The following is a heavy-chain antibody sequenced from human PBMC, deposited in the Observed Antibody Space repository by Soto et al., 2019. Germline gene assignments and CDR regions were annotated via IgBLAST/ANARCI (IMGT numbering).Heavy chain of an antibody. D-gene: IGHD2-2*01. CDR3: AGGFCTTTTCLVGDF. J-gene: IGHJ4*02. V-gene: IGHV1-46*01. Sequence: QVQLVQSGAEVKKPGASVKISCKSSGYTFTSYYMHWVRQAPGQGLEWMGMINPSGGSTNYAQRCQGRVTMTRDTSTSTVYMDLSDLRSEDTAVYYCAGGFCTTTTCLVGDFWGQGTLVTVSS. CDR1: GYTFTSYY. CDR2: INPSGGST.